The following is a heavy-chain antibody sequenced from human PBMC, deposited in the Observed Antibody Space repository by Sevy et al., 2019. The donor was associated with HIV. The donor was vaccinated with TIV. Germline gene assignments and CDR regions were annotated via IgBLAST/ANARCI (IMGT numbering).Heavy chain of an antibody. D-gene: IGHD6-13*01. V-gene: IGHV3-21*01. CDR2: ISSSSSYI. CDR3: ARVKLAARGYYYYYGMDV. J-gene: IGHJ6*02. CDR1: GFTFSSYS. Sequence: GGSLRLSCAASGFTFSSYSMNWVRQAPGKGLEWVSSISSSSSYIYYADSVKGRFTISRDNAKNSLYLQMNSLRAEDTAVYYCARVKLAARGYYYYYGMDVWGQGTMVTVSS.